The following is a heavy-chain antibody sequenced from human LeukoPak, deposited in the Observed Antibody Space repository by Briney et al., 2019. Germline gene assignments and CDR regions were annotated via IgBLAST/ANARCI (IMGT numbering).Heavy chain of an antibody. CDR3: ASDRSMATRLWTPTDY. CDR2: ISGSGGST. Sequence: GGTLGLSCAASGFTFSSYGMSWVRQAPGKGLEWVSAISGSGGSTYYADSVKGRFTISRDNARNSLYLQMNSLRAEDTAVYYCASDRSMATRLWTPTDYWGQGTLVTVSS. D-gene: IGHD6-6*01. CDR1: GFTFSSYG. J-gene: IGHJ4*02. V-gene: IGHV3-23*01.